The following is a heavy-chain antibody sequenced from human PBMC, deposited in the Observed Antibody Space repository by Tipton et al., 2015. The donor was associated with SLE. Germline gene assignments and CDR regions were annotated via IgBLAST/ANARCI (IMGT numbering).Heavy chain of an antibody. J-gene: IGHJ6*03. D-gene: IGHD6-13*01. CDR1: GGSISSYY. V-gene: IGHV4-59*01. Sequence: TLSLTCTVSGGSISSYYWSWIRQPPGKGLEWIGYIYYSGSTNYNPSLKSRVTISVDTSKNQFSLKLSSATAADTAVYYCARGRNSSYYYYYYMDVWGKGTTVTVSS. CDR2: IYYSGST. CDR3: ARGRNSSYYYYYYMDV.